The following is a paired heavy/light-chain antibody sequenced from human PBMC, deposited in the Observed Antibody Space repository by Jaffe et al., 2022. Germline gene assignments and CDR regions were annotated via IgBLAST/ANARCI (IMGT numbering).Light chain of an antibody. CDR3: QKYNSAPRT. V-gene: IGKV1-27*01. CDR2: AAS. Sequence: DIQMTQSPSSLSASVGDRVTITCRASQGINNHLAWYQQKPGKVPKLLIYAASTLQSGVPSRFSGSGSGTDFTLTISSLQPEDAATYYCQKYNSAPRTFGQGTRVEIK. J-gene: IGKJ1*01. CDR1: QGINNH.
Heavy chain of an antibody. J-gene: IGHJ3*02. CDR3: ASDLGVAATLHEAFDT. CDR1: GYTFTSYW. D-gene: IGHD2-15*01. CDR2: IYPSDSNT. Sequence: EVQLVQSGAEVKKPGESLKISCKGSGYTFTSYWIGWVRQMPGKGLEWMGIIYPSDSNTKYSPSFQGQVTISADKSISTAYLQWSSLKASDTAMYYCASDLGVAATLHEAFDTWGQGTMVTVSS. V-gene: IGHV5-51*03.